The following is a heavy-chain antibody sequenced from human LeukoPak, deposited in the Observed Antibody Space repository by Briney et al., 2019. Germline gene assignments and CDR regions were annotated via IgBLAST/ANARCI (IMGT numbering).Heavy chain of an antibody. CDR2: ISTSSSYI. D-gene: IGHD6-19*01. CDR3: ARLQGGSGWYYFDY. CDR1: GFTFDAFT. J-gene: IGHJ4*02. Sequence: GGSLRLSCTASGFTFDAFTMNWVRQAPGKGLEWVSSISTSSSYIYYADSLKGRFTISRDNAKYSLYLQMNSLRAEDTAVYYCARLQGGSGWYYFDYWGQGSLVTVSS. V-gene: IGHV3-21*01.